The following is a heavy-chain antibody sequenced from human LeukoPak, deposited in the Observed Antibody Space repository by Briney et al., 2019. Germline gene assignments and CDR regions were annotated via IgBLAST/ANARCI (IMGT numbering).Heavy chain of an antibody. D-gene: IGHD1-26*01. J-gene: IGHJ6*03. Sequence: GGSLRLSCAASGFTFSRHNMNWVRQAPGKGLEWVSSISSSSSYIYYADSVKGRFTISRDNARNSLYLQMNSLRAEDTAVYYCAKGRGWEASYYYYYMDVWGKGTTVTISS. CDR1: GFTFSRHN. V-gene: IGHV3-21*01. CDR2: ISSSSSYI. CDR3: AKGRGWEASYYYYYMDV.